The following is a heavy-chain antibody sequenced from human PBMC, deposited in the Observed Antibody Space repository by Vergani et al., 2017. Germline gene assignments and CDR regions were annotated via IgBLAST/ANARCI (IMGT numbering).Heavy chain of an antibody. J-gene: IGHJ3*01. D-gene: IGHD2-2*01. CDR2: INKNGGST. Sequence: QLLESGGGLIQPGGSLRLSCAASGFTFNSYAMTWVRQAPGKGLEWVSSINKNGGSTYYADSVKARFTISRDNSKNTLYLQMTDLRAEDTATYYCAKVCGSTSCPYGGGAFDVWGHGTMVTVSS. CDR3: AKVCGSTSCPYGGGAFDV. V-gene: IGHV3-23*01. CDR1: GFTFNSYA.